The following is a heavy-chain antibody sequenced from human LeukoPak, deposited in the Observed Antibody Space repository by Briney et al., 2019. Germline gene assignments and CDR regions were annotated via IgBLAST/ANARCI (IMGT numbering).Heavy chain of an antibody. J-gene: IGHJ3*02. V-gene: IGHV3-21*01. D-gene: IGHD4-17*01. CDR1: GFTFSSYN. CDR3: AREGPYGDYSNDAFDI. Sequence: GGSLRLSCAASGFTFSSYNMNWVRQAPGKGLEWVSSISSSSNYIYYADSVKGRFTLSRDNAKNSLYLQMNSQRAEDTAVYYCAREGPYGDYSNDAFDIWGQGTMVTVSS. CDR2: ISSSSNYI.